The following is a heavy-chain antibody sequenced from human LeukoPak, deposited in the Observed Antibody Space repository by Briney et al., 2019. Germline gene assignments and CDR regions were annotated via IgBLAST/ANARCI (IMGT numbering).Heavy chain of an antibody. CDR2: IYYSGSP. V-gene: IGHV4-59*08. D-gene: IGHD6-19*01. J-gene: IGHJ4*02. Sequence: RSSETLSLTCTVSGGSISSYYWSWIRQPPGKGLEWIGFIYYSGSPNYNPSLKSRVTISVDTSKNQFSLKLSSVTAADTAVYYCARHYYSSGWLYYFDYWGQGALVTVSS. CDR1: GGSISSYY. CDR3: ARHYYSSGWLYYFDY.